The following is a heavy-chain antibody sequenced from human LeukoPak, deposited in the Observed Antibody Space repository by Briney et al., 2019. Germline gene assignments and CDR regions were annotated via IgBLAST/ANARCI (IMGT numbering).Heavy chain of an antibody. V-gene: IGHV3-7*03. CDR2: IKEDGSEK. D-gene: IGHD3-3*01. CDR3: ARDIRKRGYYDFWSGYYKGSPIYYGMDV. Sequence: GGSLRLSCAASGLNFSSRWMNWVRQAPGQGLEWVASIKEDGSEKHYVDSVKGRFTISRDNAQNSVYLQMSSLRAEDTAIYYCARDIRKRGYYDFWSGYYKGSPIYYGMDVWGQGTAVTVSS. CDR1: GLNFSSRW. J-gene: IGHJ6*02.